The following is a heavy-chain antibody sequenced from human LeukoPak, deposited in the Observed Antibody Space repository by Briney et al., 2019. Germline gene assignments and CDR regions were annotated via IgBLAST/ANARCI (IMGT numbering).Heavy chain of an antibody. CDR2: IYYSGST. CDR1: GGSISSYY. V-gene: IGHV4-59*08. D-gene: IGHD3-10*01. Sequence: PSETLSLTCTVSGGSISSYYWSWIRQPPGKGLEWIGYIYYSGSTNYNPSLKSRVTISVDTSKNQFSLKVSSVTAADTAVYYCASGGPYYYGSGSYPHWGQGTLVTVSS. J-gene: IGHJ4*02. CDR3: ASGGPYYYGSGSYPH.